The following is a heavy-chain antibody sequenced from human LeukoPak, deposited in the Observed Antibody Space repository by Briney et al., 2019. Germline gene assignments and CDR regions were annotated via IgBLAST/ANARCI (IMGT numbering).Heavy chain of an antibody. D-gene: IGHD4-17*01. CDR2: ISSSGSTI. CDR3: ARYEDDYGDYAIDY. Sequence: PGGSLRLSWAASGFTFSDYYMSWIRQAPGKGLEWVSYISSSGSTIYYADSVKGRFTISRDNAKNSLYLQMNSLRAEDTAVYYCARYEDDYGDYAIDYWGQGTLVTVSS. V-gene: IGHV3-11*04. J-gene: IGHJ4*02. CDR1: GFTFSDYY.